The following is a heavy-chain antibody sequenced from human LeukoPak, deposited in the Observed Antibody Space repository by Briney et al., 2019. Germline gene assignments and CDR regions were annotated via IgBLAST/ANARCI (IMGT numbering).Heavy chain of an antibody. J-gene: IGHJ6*02. V-gene: IGHV3-23*01. CDR3: AKDLRPIAALSSYFYYGMDV. Sequence: PGGSLRLSCAASGFAFRSFAMSWVRLAPGKGLDWVSAISGNGGGTYYAGSVKGRFTVTRDNSENTLYLQMNSLRAEDTAVYYCAKDLRPIAALSSYFYYGMDVWGQGTTVTVSS. D-gene: IGHD6-6*01. CDR2: ISGNGGGT. CDR1: GFAFRSFA.